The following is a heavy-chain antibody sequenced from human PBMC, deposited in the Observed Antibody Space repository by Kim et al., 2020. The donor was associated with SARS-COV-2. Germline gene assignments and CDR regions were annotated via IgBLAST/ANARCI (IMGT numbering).Heavy chain of an antibody. CDR2: ISSSSSYI. J-gene: IGHJ4*02. CDR3: ASHERDTATGTGYDY. V-gene: IGHV3-21*01. CDR1: GFTFSSYS. Sequence: GGSLRLSCAASGFTFSSYSMNWVRQAPGKGLEWVSSISSSSSYIYYADSVKGRFTISRDNAKNSLYLQMNSLRAEDTAVYYCASHERDTATGTGYDYWGQGTLVTVSS. D-gene: IGHD5-18*01.